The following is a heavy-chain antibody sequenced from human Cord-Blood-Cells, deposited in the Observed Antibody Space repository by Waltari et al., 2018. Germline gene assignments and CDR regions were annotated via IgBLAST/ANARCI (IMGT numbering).Heavy chain of an antibody. J-gene: IGHJ4*02. CDR3: ARRDIVGATDY. V-gene: IGHV4-39*01. D-gene: IGHD1-26*01. Sequence: QLQLQESGPGLVKPSETLSLTCTVSGGSISSSSYYWGWISQPPGKGLEWIGSIYYSGSTYYNPSLKSRVTISVDTSKNQFSLKLSSVTAADTAVYYCARRDIVGATDYWGQGTLVTVSS. CDR1: GGSISSSSYY. CDR2: IYYSGST.